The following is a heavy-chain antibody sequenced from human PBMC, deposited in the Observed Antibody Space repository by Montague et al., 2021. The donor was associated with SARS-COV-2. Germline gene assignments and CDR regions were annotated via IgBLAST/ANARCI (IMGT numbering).Heavy chain of an antibody. V-gene: IGHV4-34*01. CDR2: INHSGST. J-gene: IGHJ4*02. Sequence: SETLSLTCAVQGGSFRGYFCSWIRQSQGQGMEWIGEINHSGSTNYNPSLKSRVTISADTSQNQFSLTVTSVTATDTAVYYCARGADYYSDYRGTLRYWGQGTLVSVSS. D-gene: IGHD4-11*01. CDR3: ARGADYYSDYRGTLRY. CDR1: GGSFRGYF.